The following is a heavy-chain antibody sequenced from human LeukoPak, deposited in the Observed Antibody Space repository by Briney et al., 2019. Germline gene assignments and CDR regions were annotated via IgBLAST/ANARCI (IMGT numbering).Heavy chain of an antibody. Sequence: PSETLSLTCSVSGGSVGSNYWSWVRQPPGKGLEWIGYISYSGDTKYNPSLKSRLSMSVDTSKNQCSLMLTSVTAADTAVYYCARAVTQRDGYNWYYFDYWGQGTLVTVSS. D-gene: IGHD5-24*01. J-gene: IGHJ4*02. CDR2: ISYSGDT. CDR1: GGSVGSNY. V-gene: IGHV4-59*02. CDR3: ARAVTQRDGYNWYYFDY.